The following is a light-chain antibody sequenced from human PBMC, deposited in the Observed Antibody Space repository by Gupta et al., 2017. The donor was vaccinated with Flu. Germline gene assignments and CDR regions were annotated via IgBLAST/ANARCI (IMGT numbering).Light chain of an antibody. CDR3: QQYHERPWT. CDR2: GAS. J-gene: IGKJ1*01. Sequence: EIVMTQAPDTLSLSPGEGVTLSCRASQSVSHNLAWYQQRPGQAPRLDLYGASMRATDIADRFSGGGSGTEFSLTISSLQSEDFATYYCQQYHERPWTFGQGTRVEI. CDR1: QSVSHN. V-gene: IGKV3-15*01.